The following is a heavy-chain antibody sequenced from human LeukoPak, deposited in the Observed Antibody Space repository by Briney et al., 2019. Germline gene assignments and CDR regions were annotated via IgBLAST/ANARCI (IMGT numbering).Heavy chain of an antibody. CDR3: ARDGCSSTSCYHYMDV. J-gene: IGHJ6*03. CDR2: INPNSGGT. D-gene: IGHD2-2*01. V-gene: IGHV1-2*02. CDR1: GYIFTGYY. Sequence: ASVKVSCKASGYIFTGYYMKWVRQAPGQGLEWMGWINPNSGGTNYAQKFQGRVTMTRDTSISTAYMELSRLRSDDTAVYYCARDGCSSTSCYHYMDVWGKGTTVTVSS.